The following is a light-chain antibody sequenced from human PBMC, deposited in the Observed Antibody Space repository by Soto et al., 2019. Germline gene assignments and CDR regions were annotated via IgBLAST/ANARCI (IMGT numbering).Light chain of an antibody. CDR2: AAS. CDR3: QQSYSAPRT. CDR1: LSISIY. V-gene: IGKV1-39*01. Sequence: DIQMTQSPSSLSASVGDRVTITCRASLSISIYLNWYQQKPGKAPKLLIYAASSLQSGVPSRFSGSGSGTDFTLTISSLQPEDFATYYCQQSYSAPRTFGQGTKVEIK. J-gene: IGKJ1*01.